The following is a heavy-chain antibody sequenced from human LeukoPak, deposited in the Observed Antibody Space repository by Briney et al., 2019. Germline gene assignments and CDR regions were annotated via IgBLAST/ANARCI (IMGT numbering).Heavy chain of an antibody. CDR2: INHSGST. V-gene: IGHV4-34*01. D-gene: IGHD2-21*02. J-gene: IGHJ4*02. CDR1: GGSFSGYY. Sequence: SETLSHTCAVYGGSFSGYYWSWIRQPPGKGLEWIGEINHSGSTNYNPSLKSRVTISVDTSKNQFSLKLSSVTAADTAVYYCARGRVVTAILDYWGQGTLVTVSS. CDR3: ARGRVVTAILDY.